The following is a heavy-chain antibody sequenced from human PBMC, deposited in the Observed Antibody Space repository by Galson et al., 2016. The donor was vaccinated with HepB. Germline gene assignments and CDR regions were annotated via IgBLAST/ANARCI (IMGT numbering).Heavy chain of an antibody. D-gene: IGHD3-3*01. V-gene: IGHV3-9*01. Sequence: SLRLSCAASGFRFDDYAMGWVRQGPGKGLEWVSHISWNSVTIDYVDSVKGRFTISRDNAKNSLFLQMNNLRREDTALYHCVKVSGLEVENYFDHWGRGTPVTVAS. CDR3: VKVSGLEVENYFDH. CDR2: ISWNSVTI. J-gene: IGHJ4*02. CDR1: GFRFDDYA.